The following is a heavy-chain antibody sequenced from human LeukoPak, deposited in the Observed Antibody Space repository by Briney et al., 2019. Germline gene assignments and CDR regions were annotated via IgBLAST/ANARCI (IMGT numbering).Heavy chain of an antibody. CDR1: GGSISSGSHY. J-gene: IGHJ3*02. CDR3: ARKRVHYYDADAFDI. Sequence: PSETLSLTCTVSGGSISSGSHYWSWIRQPAGKGLEWIGRIYTSGSTNYNPSLKSRVTISVDTSKNQFSLKLSSVTAADTAVYYCARKRVHYYDADAFDIWGQGTMVTVSS. V-gene: IGHV4-61*02. CDR2: IYTSGST. D-gene: IGHD3-22*01.